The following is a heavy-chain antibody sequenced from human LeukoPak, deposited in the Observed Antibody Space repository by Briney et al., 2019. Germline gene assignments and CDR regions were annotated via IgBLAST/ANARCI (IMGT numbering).Heavy chain of an antibody. CDR1: GFTFSSYA. CDR2: ISYDGSNK. D-gene: IGHD3-3*01. Sequence: PGGSPRLSCAASGFTFSSYAMHWVRQAPGKGLEWVAVISYDGSNKYYADSVKGRFTISRDNSKSTLYLQMNSLRAEDTAVYYCARSELRFLETGYYFDYWGQGTLVTVSS. V-gene: IGHV3-30-3*01. CDR3: ARSELRFLETGYYFDY. J-gene: IGHJ4*02.